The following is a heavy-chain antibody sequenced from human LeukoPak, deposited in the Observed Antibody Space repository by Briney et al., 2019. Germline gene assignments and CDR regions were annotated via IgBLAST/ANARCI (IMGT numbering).Heavy chain of an antibody. D-gene: IGHD3-22*01. CDR1: GGSISSGDYY. CDR2: MYYSGST. CDR3: ARPYYYDSRIDP. Sequence: SQTLSLTCTVSGGSISSGDYYWSWIRQPPGKGLEWIAYMYYSGSTYYNPSLKSRVTRSADTSKNQLSLKLSSVTAADTAVYYCARPYYYDSRIDPWGQGILVTVSS. J-gene: IGHJ5*02. V-gene: IGHV4-30-4*01.